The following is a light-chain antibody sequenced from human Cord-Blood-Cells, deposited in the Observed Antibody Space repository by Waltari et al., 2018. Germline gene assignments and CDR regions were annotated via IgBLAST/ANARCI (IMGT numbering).Light chain of an antibody. Sequence: NFMLTQPHSVSESPGKTVTIPRTRSSGSIARNYVQWYQQRPGSSPTTVIYEDNQRPSGVPDRFSGSIDSSSNSASLTISGLKTEDEADYYCQSYDSSNWVFGGGTKLTVL. CDR3: QSYDSSNWV. J-gene: IGLJ3*02. V-gene: IGLV6-57*01. CDR1: SGSIARNY. CDR2: EDN.